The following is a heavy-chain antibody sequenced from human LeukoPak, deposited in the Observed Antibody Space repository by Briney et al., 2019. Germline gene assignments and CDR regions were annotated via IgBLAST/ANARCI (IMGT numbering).Heavy chain of an antibody. J-gene: IGHJ5*02. D-gene: IGHD3-16*02. CDR3: ARLDYDYVWGSYRRGKFDP. CDR1: GGSISSYY. Sequence: SETLSLTCTVSGGSISSYYWSWIRQPPGKGLGWIGYIYYSGSTNYNPSLKSRVTISVDTSKNQFSLKLSSVTAADTAVYYCARLDYDYVWGSYRRGKFDPWGQGTLVTVSS. CDR2: IYYSGST. V-gene: IGHV4-59*08.